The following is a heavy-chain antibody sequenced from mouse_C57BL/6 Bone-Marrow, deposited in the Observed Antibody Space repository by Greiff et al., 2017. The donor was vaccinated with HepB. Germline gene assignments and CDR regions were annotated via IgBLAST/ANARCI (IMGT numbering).Heavy chain of an antibody. CDR3: ARSGYSNSLPY. V-gene: IGHV1-80*01. CDR1: GYAFSSYW. J-gene: IGHJ3*01. CDR2: IYPGDGDT. D-gene: IGHD2-5*01. Sequence: QVQLKQSGAELVKPGASVKISCKASGYAFSSYWMNWVKQRPGKGLEWIGQIYPGDGDTNYNGKFKGKATLTADKSSSTAYMQLSSLTSEDSAVYFCARSGYSNSLPYWGQGTLVTVSA.